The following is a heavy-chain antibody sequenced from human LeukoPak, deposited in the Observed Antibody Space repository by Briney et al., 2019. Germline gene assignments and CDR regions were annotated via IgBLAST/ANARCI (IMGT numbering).Heavy chain of an antibody. Sequence: PGGSLRLSCAASGFTFSSYEMNWVRQAPGKGLEWVSYISSSGSTIYYADSVKGRFTISRDNAKNSLYLQMNSLRAEDTAVYYCAKDGEEWELKQVDYWGQGTLVTVSS. CDR3: AKDGEEWELKQVDY. CDR2: ISSSGSTI. V-gene: IGHV3-48*03. CDR1: GFTFSSYE. D-gene: IGHD1-26*01. J-gene: IGHJ4*02.